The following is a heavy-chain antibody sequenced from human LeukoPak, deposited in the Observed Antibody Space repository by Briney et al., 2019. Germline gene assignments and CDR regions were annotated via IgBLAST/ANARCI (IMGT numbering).Heavy chain of an antibody. V-gene: IGHV3-30*02. J-gene: IGHJ4*02. CDR3: AKPSGSGVDY. CDR2: IRSDGYHT. CDR1: GFVSDDYD. Sequence: GGSLRLSCGASGFVSDDYDMHWVRQAPGKGLEWVAFIRSDGYHTYYTDSVKGRFIITRDNFKNTLYLQMNSLRLEDMAVYYCAKPSGSGVDYWGRGTRVTVSS. D-gene: IGHD1-26*01.